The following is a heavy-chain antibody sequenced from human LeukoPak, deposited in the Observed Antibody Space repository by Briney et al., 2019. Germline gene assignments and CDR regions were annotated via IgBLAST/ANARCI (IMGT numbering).Heavy chain of an antibody. CDR3: ARDWALDS. Sequence: GGSLRLSCAASGFTFNSYWMTWVRQAPGKGLEWVANIKEDGSETYYVDSVKGRFTISRDNAKNSLFLQMNSLRAEDTAVYYCARDWALDSWGQGTLVTVSS. CDR1: GFTFNSYW. J-gene: IGHJ4*02. D-gene: IGHD3-16*01. CDR2: IKEDGSET. V-gene: IGHV3-7*01.